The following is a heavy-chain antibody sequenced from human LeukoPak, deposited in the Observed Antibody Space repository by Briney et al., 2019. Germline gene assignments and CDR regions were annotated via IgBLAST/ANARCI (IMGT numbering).Heavy chain of an antibody. V-gene: IGHV3-23*01. Sequence: GGSRRLSCAASGFTFSSYWMSWVRQVPGKGLEWVSAISGSGGSTYYADSVKGRFTISRDNSKNTLYLQMNSLRAEDTAVYYCAKEAHTPLYDFWSGHTDYWGQGTLVTVSS. CDR2: ISGSGGST. J-gene: IGHJ4*02. CDR3: AKEAHTPLYDFWSGHTDY. CDR1: GFTFSSYW. D-gene: IGHD3-3*01.